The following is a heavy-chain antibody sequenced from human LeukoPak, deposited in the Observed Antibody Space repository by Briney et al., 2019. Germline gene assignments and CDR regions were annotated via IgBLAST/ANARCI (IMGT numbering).Heavy chain of an antibody. CDR3: ARDAGSGVVDY. J-gene: IGHJ4*02. V-gene: IGHV1-18*01. Sequence: ASVKVSCKASGYTFTNHDISWVRQAPGQGLEWMGWISGYNGNTNYAQILQGRVTMTTDTSTTTAYMELRSLRSDDTAVYYCARDAGSGVVDYWGQGTLVTVSS. CDR2: ISGYNGNT. D-gene: IGHD2-15*01. CDR1: GYTFTNHD.